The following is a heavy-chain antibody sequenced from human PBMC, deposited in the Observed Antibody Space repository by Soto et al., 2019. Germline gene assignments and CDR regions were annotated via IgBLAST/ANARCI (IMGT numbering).Heavy chain of an antibody. D-gene: IGHD1-26*01. J-gene: IGHJ4*02. Sequence: EVQLLESGGGLVQPGGSLRLSCAASGFTFSSYAMNWVRQAPGQGLEWVSTVSDSGGSTYYADSVQGRFTISRDNSKNTLFPHMNSLGAEDTAIYYCARTIVGDVVHAFDFWGQGSLITVSS. CDR1: GFTFSSYA. V-gene: IGHV3-23*01. CDR3: ARTIVGDVVHAFDF. CDR2: VSDSGGST.